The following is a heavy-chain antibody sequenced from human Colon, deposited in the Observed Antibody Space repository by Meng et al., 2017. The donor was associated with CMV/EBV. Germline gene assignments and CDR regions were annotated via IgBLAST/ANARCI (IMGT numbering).Heavy chain of an antibody. CDR2: IYSGGSST. J-gene: IGHJ5*02. V-gene: IGHV3-23*03. CDR3: AKDRDLFGSGWYGDIA. Sequence: GGSLRLSCAASGFTFSSYAMSWVRQAPGKGLEWVSVIYSGGSSTYYADSVKGRFTISRDNSKNTLYLQMNSLRAKDTAVYYCAKDRDLFGSGWYGDIAWGQGTLVTVSS. D-gene: IGHD6-19*01. CDR1: GFTFSSYA.